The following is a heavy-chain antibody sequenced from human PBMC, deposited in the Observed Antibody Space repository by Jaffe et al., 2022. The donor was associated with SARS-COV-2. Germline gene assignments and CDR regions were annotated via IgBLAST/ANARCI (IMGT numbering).Heavy chain of an antibody. V-gene: IGHV3-23*04. CDR3: AKRGDSTPRGNDF. Sequence: EVQLVESGGGLVQPGGSLRLSCAASGFDFSSFVMSWVRQAPGKGLEWVSSISGSGGSTYYADSVKGRFTISRDNSKNTLYLQMNSLRAEDTAIYYCAKRGDSTPRGNDFWGRGTLVTVSS. D-gene: IGHD2-2*01. J-gene: IGHJ4*02. CDR2: ISGSGGST. CDR1: GFDFSSFV.